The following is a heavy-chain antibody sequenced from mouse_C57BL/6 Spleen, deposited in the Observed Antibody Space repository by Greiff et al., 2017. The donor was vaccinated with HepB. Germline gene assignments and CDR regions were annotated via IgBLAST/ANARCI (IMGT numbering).Heavy chain of an antibody. CDR2: IYPRSGNT. V-gene: IGHV1-81*01. D-gene: IGHD2-5*01. J-gene: IGHJ4*01. CDR1: GYTFTSYG. Sequence: QVHVKQSGAELARPGASVKLSCKASGYTFTSYGISWVKQRTGQGLEWIGEIYPRSGNTYYNEKFKGKATLTADKSSSTAYMELRSLTSEDSAVYVCARGGTAYYSITGAMDYWGQGTSVTVSS. CDR3: ARGGTAYYSITGAMDY.